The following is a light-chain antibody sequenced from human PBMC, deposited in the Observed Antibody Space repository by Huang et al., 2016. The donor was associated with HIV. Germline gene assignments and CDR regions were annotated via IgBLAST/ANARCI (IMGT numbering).Light chain of an antibody. CDR2: EGS. V-gene: IGKV1-5*03. CDR3: QHYNTFPWT. J-gene: IGKJ1*01. CDR1: QSISTW. Sequence: DIQMTQSSATLSASVGDRVTITCRASQSISTWLAWYQQEPGKAPKLLIYEGSTLESGVPSRCSGGGSGTEFTRTINSLQPDDFATYYCQHYNTFPWTFGQGTKVEI.